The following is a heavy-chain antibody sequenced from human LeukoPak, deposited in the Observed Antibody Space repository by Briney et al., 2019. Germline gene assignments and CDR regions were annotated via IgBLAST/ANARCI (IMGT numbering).Heavy chain of an antibody. V-gene: IGHV3-23*01. CDR3: AKKTVQLWSPPHYYYYYYMDV. CDR2: ISGSGGST. J-gene: IGHJ6*03. D-gene: IGHD5-18*01. Sequence: GGSLRLSCAASGFTFSSYAMIWVRQAPGGGLEWVSAISGSGGSTCYVDSVKGRFPISRDNSKNMPYLQMTIQRADDTAALYCAKKTVQLWSPPHYYYYYYMDVWGNGATVTVSS. CDR1: GFTFSSYA.